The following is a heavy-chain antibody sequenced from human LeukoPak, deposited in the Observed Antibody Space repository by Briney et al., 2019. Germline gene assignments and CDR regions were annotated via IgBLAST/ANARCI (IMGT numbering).Heavy chain of an antibody. V-gene: IGHV4-59*08. Sequence: PSETLSLTCTVSGGSISSYYWSWIRQPPGKGLEWIGYIYYSGSTYYNPSLKSRVTISVDTSKNQFSLKLSSVTAADTAVYYCARVVGSGYVRRLDYFDYWGQGNLVTVSS. CDR2: IYYSGST. D-gene: IGHD3-22*01. CDR3: ARVVGSGYVRRLDYFDY. J-gene: IGHJ4*02. CDR1: GGSISSYY.